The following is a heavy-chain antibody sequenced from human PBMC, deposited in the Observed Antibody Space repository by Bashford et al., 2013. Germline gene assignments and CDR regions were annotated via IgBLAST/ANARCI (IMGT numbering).Heavy chain of an antibody. CDR2: ISYSGNT. D-gene: IGHD3/OR15-3a*01. CDR1: GGSISSYY. J-gene: IGHJ4*02. Sequence: SETLSLTCTVSGGSISSYYWSWIRQHPGKGLEWIGYISYSGNTLYSPSLESRVTISLDTSKNQFSLKLSSVTAAETAMYYCARDLGVWTSSVWGQGTLVTVSS. CDR3: ARDLGVWTSSV. V-gene: IGHV4-59*06.